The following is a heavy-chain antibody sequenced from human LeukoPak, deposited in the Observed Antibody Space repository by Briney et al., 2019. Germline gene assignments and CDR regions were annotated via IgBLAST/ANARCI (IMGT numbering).Heavy chain of an antibody. CDR2: ISGSGGYT. D-gene: IGHD6-19*01. Sequence: GGSLRLSCAGSGFSFSTYAMTWVRQAPGMGLESVSAISGSGGYTYYADSVKGRFTISRDNSKNPLYLQMNSLRAEDTAIYYCAKAEGKNPTGGRWLDWGQGTLVTVSS. CDR1: GFSFSTYA. V-gene: IGHV3-23*01. CDR3: AKAEGKNPTGGRWLD. J-gene: IGHJ4*02.